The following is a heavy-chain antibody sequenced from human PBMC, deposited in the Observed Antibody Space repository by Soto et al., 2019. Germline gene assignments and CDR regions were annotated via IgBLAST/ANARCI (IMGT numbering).Heavy chain of an antibody. CDR1: GGTFSSYA. J-gene: IGHJ4*02. CDR2: IIPIFGTA. Sequence: SVKVSCKASGGTFSSYAISWVRQAPGQGLEWMGGIIPIFGTANYAQKFQGRVTITADESTSTAYMELSSLRSEDTAVYYCATTAGRVYDSSGYYYGYFDYWGRGTLVTVSS. V-gene: IGHV1-69*13. CDR3: ATTAGRVYDSSGYYYGYFDY. D-gene: IGHD3-22*01.